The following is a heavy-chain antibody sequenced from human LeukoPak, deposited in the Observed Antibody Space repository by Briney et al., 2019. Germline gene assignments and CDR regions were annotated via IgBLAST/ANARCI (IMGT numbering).Heavy chain of an antibody. D-gene: IGHD3-22*01. CDR2: FHYSGST. J-gene: IGHJ3*02. CDR1: GGSVSSYY. CDR3: ARGATYYDSSGYYYHAFDM. V-gene: IGHV4-59*02. Sequence: TETLSLTCTVSGGSVSSYYWNWIRQPPGKGLEWIGYFHYSGSTDCNPSLKSRATISLDTSKNQFSLRLSSVTAADTAVYYCARGATYYDSSGYYYHAFDMWGQGTVVTVS.